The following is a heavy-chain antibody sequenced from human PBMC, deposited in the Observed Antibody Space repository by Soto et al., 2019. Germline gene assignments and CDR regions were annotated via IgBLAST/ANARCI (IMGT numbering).Heavy chain of an antibody. Sequence: PGGSLRLSCAASGFTFSSYWMHWVRQAPGKGLVWVSRINSDGSSTSYADSVKGRFTISRDNAKNTLYLQMNSLRAEDTAVYYCEKVGQQLDFDYWGQGTLVTVSS. D-gene: IGHD6-13*01. CDR1: GFTFSSYW. V-gene: IGHV3-74*01. J-gene: IGHJ4*02. CDR3: EKVGQQLDFDY. CDR2: INSDGSST.